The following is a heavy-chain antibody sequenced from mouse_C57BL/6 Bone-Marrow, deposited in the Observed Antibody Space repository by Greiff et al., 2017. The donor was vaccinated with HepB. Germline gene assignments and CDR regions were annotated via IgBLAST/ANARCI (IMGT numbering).Heavy chain of an antibody. V-gene: IGHV14-2*01. D-gene: IGHD2-1*01. J-gene: IGHJ3*01. CDR2: IDPEDGET. CDR1: GFNIKDYY. CDR3: ARSYYGNPAWFAY. Sequence: VHVKQSGAELVKPGASVKLSCTASGFNIKDYYMHWVKQRTEQGLEWIGRIDPEDGETKYAPKFQGKATITEDTSSNTAYLQISSLTSEDTADYYCARSYYGNPAWFAYWGQGTLVTVSA.